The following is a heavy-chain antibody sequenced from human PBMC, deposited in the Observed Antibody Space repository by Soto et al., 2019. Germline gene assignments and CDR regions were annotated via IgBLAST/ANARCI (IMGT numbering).Heavy chain of an antibody. CDR3: ERVVQGPEAWFGP. J-gene: IGHJ5*02. D-gene: IGHD1-1*01. CDR2: IIPIFCTA. Sequence: SVKGSCKASGSSFSSYAIRWVRPAPGQGHEWMGGIIPIFCTANYAQKFQGKVTITEDEHTSTDYMELSSLRSEDPAVYYCERVVQGPEAWFGPWGQGSLVTVSS. CDR1: GSSFSSYA. V-gene: IGHV1-69*13.